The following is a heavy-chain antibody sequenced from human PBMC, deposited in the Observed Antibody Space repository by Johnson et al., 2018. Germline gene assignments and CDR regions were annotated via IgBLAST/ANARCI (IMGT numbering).Heavy chain of an antibody. V-gene: IGHV3-21*01. CDR2: ISSSRSYI. CDR3: AGEVGAQPFDL. D-gene: IGHD1-26*01. CDR1: GFTFSSYS. J-gene: IGHJ3*01. Sequence: VQLVQSGGGLVKPGGSLRLSCAASGFTFSSYSMNWVRQAPGKGLEWVSSISSSRSYIYYGDSVKGRFTISRDNAKNSLSLQMNSLRAEDTAGYYCAGEVGAQPFDLWGQGTMFTVSS.